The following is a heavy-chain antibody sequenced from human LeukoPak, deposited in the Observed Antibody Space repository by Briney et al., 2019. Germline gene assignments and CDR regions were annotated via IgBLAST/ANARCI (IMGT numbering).Heavy chain of an antibody. J-gene: IGHJ6*03. D-gene: IGHD2-15*01. Sequence: PSETLSLTCTVSGGSISHYWTWIRQSPVKGLEWIGDISNSGSTSYNPSPKSRVTISIDTSKNQFSLKLSSVTAADTAVYYCGRDALVGYFSYYFMDVWGKGTTVTVSS. CDR3: GRDALVGYFSYYFMDV. CDR1: GGSISHY. CDR2: ISNSGST. V-gene: IGHV4-59*11.